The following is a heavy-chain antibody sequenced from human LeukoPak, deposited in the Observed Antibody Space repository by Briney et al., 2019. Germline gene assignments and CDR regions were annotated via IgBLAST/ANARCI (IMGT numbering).Heavy chain of an antibody. Sequence: GGSLRLSCAASGFTLSSYWMSWVRQAPGKGLEWVANIKYDGSEKDYVDSVKGRFTISRDNAKNSLYLQMNSLRAEDTAVYYCARDLRTPSDTNIAIDYWGQGTLVTVSS. CDR1: GFTLSSYW. V-gene: IGHV3-7*01. CDR2: IKYDGSEK. J-gene: IGHJ4*02. CDR3: ARDLRTPSDTNIAIDY. D-gene: IGHD4-23*01.